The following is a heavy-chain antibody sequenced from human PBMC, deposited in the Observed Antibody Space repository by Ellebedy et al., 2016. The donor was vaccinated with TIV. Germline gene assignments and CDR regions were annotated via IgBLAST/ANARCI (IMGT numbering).Heavy chain of an antibody. Sequence: GGSLRLXXAASGFTFSSYSMNWVRQAPGKGLEWVSSISSSSSYIYYADSVKGRFTISRDNAKNSLYLQMNSLRAEDTAVYYCAREGIAVANFDYWGQGTLVTVSS. D-gene: IGHD6-19*01. V-gene: IGHV3-21*01. CDR3: AREGIAVANFDY. CDR1: GFTFSSYS. J-gene: IGHJ4*02. CDR2: ISSSSSYI.